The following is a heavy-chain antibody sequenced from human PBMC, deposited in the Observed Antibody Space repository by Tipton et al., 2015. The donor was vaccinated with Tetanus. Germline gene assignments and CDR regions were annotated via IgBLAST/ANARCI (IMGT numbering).Heavy chain of an antibody. CDR2: IFFTGGT. D-gene: IGHD3-10*01. CDR3: ARQGGRGAGSSFDS. CDR1: GGSIKNGGYY. Sequence: TLSLTCTVSGGSIKNGGYYWSWVRQRPGKGLEWIGYIFFTGGTYYHPSLQSRLRISVDTSKNQFSLTLSSVTAADTAVYYCARQGGRGAGSSFDSWGQGPLVTVAS. V-gene: IGHV4-31*03. J-gene: IGHJ5*01.